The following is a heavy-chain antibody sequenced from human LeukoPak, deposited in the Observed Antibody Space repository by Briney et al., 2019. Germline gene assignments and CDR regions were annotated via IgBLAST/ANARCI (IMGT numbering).Heavy chain of an antibody. V-gene: IGHV3-21*01. CDR1: GXTFSSYS. J-gene: IGHJ4*02. D-gene: IGHD3-16*01. CDR3: IRDLFDDYSLDY. CDR2: FNSDSSLM. Sequence: PGGSLRLSCAASGXTFSSYSMNWVRQAPGKGLESVCSFNSDSSLMFYAESVKGRFTISRDNARNSLYLQMNRLRAEDTAVYYCIRDLFDDYSLDYWGQGALVTVSS.